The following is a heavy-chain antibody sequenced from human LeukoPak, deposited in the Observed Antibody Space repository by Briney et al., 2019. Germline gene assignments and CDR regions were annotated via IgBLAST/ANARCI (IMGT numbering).Heavy chain of an antibody. V-gene: IGHV3-21*01. CDR1: GFTFSTYS. J-gene: IGHJ3*01. D-gene: IGHD6-6*01. Sequence: GGSLRLSCAAASGFTFSTYSMNWVRQAPGKGLEWVSSISSSSSYIYYADSVKGRFTISRDNAKNSLYLQMNSLRAEDTAVYYCARDSHPSVWGQGTMVTVSS. CDR3: ARDSHPSV. CDR2: ISSSSSYI.